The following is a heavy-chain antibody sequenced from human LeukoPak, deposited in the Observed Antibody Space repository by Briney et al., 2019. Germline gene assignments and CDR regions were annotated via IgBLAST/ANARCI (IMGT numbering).Heavy chain of an antibody. V-gene: IGHV3-23*01. Sequence: PGGSLRLSCAASAFTFSSYEMSWVRQAPGKGLEWVSGISASGGSTYYADSVKGRFTISRDNFKNTLYLQLNSLRAEDTAVYYCAKYVIQQLRSSGYDYFDYWGQGTLVTVSS. D-gene: IGHD5-12*01. CDR1: AFTFSSYE. CDR3: AKYVIQQLRSSGYDYFDY. CDR2: ISASGGST. J-gene: IGHJ4*02.